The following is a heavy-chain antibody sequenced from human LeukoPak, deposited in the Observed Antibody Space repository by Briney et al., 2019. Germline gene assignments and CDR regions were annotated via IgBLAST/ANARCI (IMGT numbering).Heavy chain of an antibody. CDR1: GGSISSSSYY. CDR2: IYHSGST. CDR3: ARDSIVGATGGDY. J-gene: IGHJ4*02. D-gene: IGHD1-26*01. V-gene: IGHV4-30-2*01. Sequence: SETLSLTCTVSGGSISSSSYYWSWIRQPPGKGLEWIGYIYHSGSTYYNPSLKSRVTISVDRSKNQFSLKLSSVTAADTAVYYCARDSIVGATGGDYWGQGTLVTVSS.